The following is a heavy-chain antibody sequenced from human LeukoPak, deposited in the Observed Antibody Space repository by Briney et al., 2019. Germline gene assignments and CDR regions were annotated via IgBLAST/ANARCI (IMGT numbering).Heavy chain of an antibody. CDR3: AKVEVSAAGGELDP. CDR1: GFTFSRYD. Sequence: GGSLRLSCAASGFTFSRYDMHWVRQVTGKGLEWVSGIGTAEDTFYPGSVKGRFTISRDNSKNTLYLDMRSLRADDTALYYCAKVEVSAAGGELDPWGQGTMVTVSS. J-gene: IGHJ3*01. V-gene: IGHV3-13*01. CDR2: IGTAEDT. D-gene: IGHD6-25*01.